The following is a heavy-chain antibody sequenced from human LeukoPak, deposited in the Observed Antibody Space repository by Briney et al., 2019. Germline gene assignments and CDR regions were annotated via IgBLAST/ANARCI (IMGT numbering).Heavy chain of an antibody. CDR3: ARVNRRLGNWAFDY. V-gene: IGHV3-23*01. CDR2: ISGSGGST. Sequence: GGSLRLSCAASGFTFSSYAMSWVRQAPGKGLEWVSAISGSGGSTYYADSVKGRFTISRDNSKNTLYLQMNSLRAEDTAVYYCARVNRRLGNWAFDYWGQGTLATVSS. D-gene: IGHD7-27*01. J-gene: IGHJ4*02. CDR1: GFTFSSYA.